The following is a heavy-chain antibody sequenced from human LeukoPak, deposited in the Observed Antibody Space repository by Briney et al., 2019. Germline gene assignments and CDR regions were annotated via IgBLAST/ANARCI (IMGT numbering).Heavy chain of an antibody. CDR2: IETPGDT. Sequence: PGGSLRLPCAASGFTFSSYDMHWVRQATGKGLEWVSAIETPGDTHYVGSVKGRFTISRDNAKNSLYLQMNSLRAGDTAVYYCARDLTGENAFDIWGQGTMVTVSS. J-gene: IGHJ3*02. D-gene: IGHD1-20*01. CDR1: GFTFSSYD. CDR3: ARDLTGENAFDI. V-gene: IGHV3-13*04.